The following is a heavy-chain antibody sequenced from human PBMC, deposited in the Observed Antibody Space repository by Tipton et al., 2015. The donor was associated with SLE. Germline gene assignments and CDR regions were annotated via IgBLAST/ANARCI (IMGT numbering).Heavy chain of an antibody. CDR2: ISYDGSNK. CDR1: GFTFSSYA. V-gene: IGHV3-30-3*01. Sequence: SLRLSCSASGFTFSSYAMHWVRQAPGKGLEWVAVISYDGSNKYYADSVKGRFTISRDNSKNTLYLQMNSLRAEDTAVYYCARDTADIAARPGYFDYGGQGTLVTVSS. CDR3: ARDTADIAARPGYFDY. J-gene: IGHJ4*02. D-gene: IGHD6-6*01.